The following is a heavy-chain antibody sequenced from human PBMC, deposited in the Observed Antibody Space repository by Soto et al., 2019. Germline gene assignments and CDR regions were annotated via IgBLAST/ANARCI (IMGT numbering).Heavy chain of an antibody. CDR2: ISSSGSTI. Sequence: GRSLRLSCAASGFTFSDYYMSWIRQAPGKGLEWVSYISSSGSTIYYADSVKGRFTISRDNAKNSLYLQMNSLRAEDTAVYYCASGPYPNAPARWFDPWGQGTLVTVSS. J-gene: IGHJ5*02. D-gene: IGHD2-8*01. V-gene: IGHV3-11*01. CDR3: ASGPYPNAPARWFDP. CDR1: GFTFSDYY.